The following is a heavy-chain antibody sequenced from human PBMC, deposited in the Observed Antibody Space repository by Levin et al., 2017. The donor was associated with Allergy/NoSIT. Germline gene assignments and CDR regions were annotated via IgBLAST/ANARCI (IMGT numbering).Heavy chain of an antibody. CDR2: ISSSSSTI. V-gene: IGHV3-48*02. CDR1: GFTFSSYS. J-gene: IGHJ4*02. CDR3: AREYGSGSYQIPFDY. Sequence: PGGSLRLSCAASGFTFSSYSMNWVRQAPGKGLEWVSYISSSSSTIYYADSVKGRFTISRDNAKNSLYLQMNSLRDEDTAVYYCAREYGSGSYQIPFDYWGQGTLVTVSS. D-gene: IGHD3-10*01.